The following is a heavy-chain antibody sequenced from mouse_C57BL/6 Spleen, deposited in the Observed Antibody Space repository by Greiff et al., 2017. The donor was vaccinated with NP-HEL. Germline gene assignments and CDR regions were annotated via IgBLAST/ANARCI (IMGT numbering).Heavy chain of an antibody. CDR1: GYAFSSSW. J-gene: IGHJ1*03. CDR2: IYPGDGDT. V-gene: IGHV1-82*01. CDR3: ARGGGYTGYFDV. Sequence: VQLQQSGPELVKPGASVKISCKASGYAFSSSWMNWVKQRPGKGLEWIGRIYPGDGDTNYNGKFKGKATLTADKSSSTAYMQLSSLTSEDSAVYFCARGGGYTGYFDVWGTGTTVTVSS. D-gene: IGHD2-2*01.